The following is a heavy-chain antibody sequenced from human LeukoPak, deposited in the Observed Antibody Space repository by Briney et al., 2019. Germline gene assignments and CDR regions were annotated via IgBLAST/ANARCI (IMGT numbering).Heavy chain of an antibody. CDR2: MNPNSGNT. D-gene: IGHD3/OR15-3a*01. J-gene: IGHJ6*03. CDR1: GYTFTSYD. V-gene: IGHV1-8*01. Sequence: GASVKVSCKASGYTFTSYDMNWVRQAPGQGLEWMGWMNPNSGNTGYAQNFQGRVTMTMNTSITTAYMELSSLRSEDTAVYYCARVLSWTTESYYYMDVWGKGTTVTVSS. CDR3: ARVLSWTTESYYYMDV.